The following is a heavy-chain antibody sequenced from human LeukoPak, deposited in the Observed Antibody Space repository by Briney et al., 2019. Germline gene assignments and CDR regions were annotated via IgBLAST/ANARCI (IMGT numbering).Heavy chain of an antibody. V-gene: IGHV4-38-2*01. Sequence: SETLSLTCAVSGYSISSGYYWGWIRQPPGKGLEWIGSIYHSGNTYYNPSLKSRVTISVDTSKNQFSLKLSSVTAADTAMYYCASTPTVYYYYMEVWGKGTTVTVSS. J-gene: IGHJ6*03. CDR1: GYSISSGYY. D-gene: IGHD1-14*01. CDR3: ASTPTVYYYYMEV. CDR2: IYHSGNT.